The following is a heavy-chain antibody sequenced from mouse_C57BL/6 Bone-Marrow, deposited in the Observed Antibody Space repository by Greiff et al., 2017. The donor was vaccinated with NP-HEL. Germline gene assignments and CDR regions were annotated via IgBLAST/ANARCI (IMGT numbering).Heavy chain of an antibody. CDR1: GYTFTSYW. Sequence: QVQLKESGTELVKPGASVKLSCKASGYTFTSYWMHWVKQRPGQGLEWIGNINPSNGGTNYNEKFKSKATLTVDKSSSTAYMQLSSLTSEDSAVYYCAKSGLYYGSLFDYWGQGTTLTVSS. D-gene: IGHD1-1*01. CDR2: INPSNGGT. J-gene: IGHJ2*01. V-gene: IGHV1-53*01. CDR3: AKSGLYYGSLFDY.